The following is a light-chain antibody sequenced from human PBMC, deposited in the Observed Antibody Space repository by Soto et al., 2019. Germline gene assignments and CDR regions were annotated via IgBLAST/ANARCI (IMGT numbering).Light chain of an antibody. CDR1: HPININ. J-gene: IGKJ4*01. V-gene: IGKV1-16*01. Sequence: DIHMTQSPSSLSASVGDRVTITCRASHPININLVWFQQKPGKAPKSLSYAATNLQSGVPSRFSGSGGGTDFSLTISSLQPEDVATYYCQQYQRYPPSFGGGTKLEIK. CDR2: AAT. CDR3: QQYQRYPPS.